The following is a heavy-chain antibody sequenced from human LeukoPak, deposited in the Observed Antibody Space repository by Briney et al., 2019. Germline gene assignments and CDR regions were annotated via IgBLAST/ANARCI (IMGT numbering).Heavy chain of an antibody. Sequence: GGSLRLSCAASGFIFSNYALAWVRQAPGKGLEWVSGISRIGGSTHYADSVKGRFTISRDNSKNILYLQMNSLRAEDTALYYCAKDFVGTGDFRGGDYWGQGTLVTVSS. CDR3: AKDFVGTGDFRGGDY. CDR2: ISRIGGST. V-gene: IGHV3-23*01. CDR1: GFIFSNYA. J-gene: IGHJ4*02. D-gene: IGHD2-8*02.